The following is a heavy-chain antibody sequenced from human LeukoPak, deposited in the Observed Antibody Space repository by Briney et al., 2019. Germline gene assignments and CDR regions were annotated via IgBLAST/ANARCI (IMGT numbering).Heavy chain of an antibody. Sequence: PGGSLRLSCAASGFTFSGSAMHWVRQASGKGLEWVGRIRSKANSYATAYAASVKCRVTIARDDSKNTAYLQMNSLKTEDTAVYYCTRDAVVVPAAGVNWFDPWGQGTLVTVSS. CDR1: GFTFSGSA. D-gene: IGHD2-2*01. V-gene: IGHV3-73*01. CDR2: IRSKANSYAT. CDR3: TRDAVVVPAAGVNWFDP. J-gene: IGHJ5*02.